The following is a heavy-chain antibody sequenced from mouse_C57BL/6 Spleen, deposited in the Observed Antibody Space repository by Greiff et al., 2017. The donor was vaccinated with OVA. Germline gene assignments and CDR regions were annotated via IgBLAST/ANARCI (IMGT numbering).Heavy chain of an antibody. CDR1: GYTFTSYW. V-gene: IGHV1-69*01. J-gene: IGHJ4*01. CDR2: IDPSDSYT. CDR3: ARSGAMDY. Sequence: VQLQQPGAELVMPGASVKLSCKASGYTFTSYWMNWVKQRPGQGLEWIGEIDPSDSYTNYNQKFKGKSTLTVDKSSSTAYMQLSSLTSEDSAVYYCARSGAMDYWGQGTSVTVSS.